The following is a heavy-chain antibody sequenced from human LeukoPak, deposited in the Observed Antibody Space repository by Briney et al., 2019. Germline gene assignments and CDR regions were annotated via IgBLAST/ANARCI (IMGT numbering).Heavy chain of an antibody. J-gene: IGHJ4*02. D-gene: IGHD6-6*01. CDR3: ARGGAARPDY. Sequence: GGSLRLSCAASGFTFSSYSMNWVRQAPGKGLEWVSYINLNSRTIDYADSVRGRFTISRDNAKSSLYLQMNSLRAEDTAIYYCARGGAARPDYWGQGTLVTVFS. CDR2: INLNSRTI. V-gene: IGHV3-48*01. CDR1: GFTFSSYS.